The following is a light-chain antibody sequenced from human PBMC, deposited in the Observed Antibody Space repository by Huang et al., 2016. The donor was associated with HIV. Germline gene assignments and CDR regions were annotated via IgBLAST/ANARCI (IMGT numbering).Light chain of an antibody. CDR2: GAS. Sequence: DIQVTQSPSSLSVSVGDRVTITCRAAYNIDKYLNWYQHKPGKAPILLIYGASNLQSGVPSRFRGSVSGTYFPLRISSLQPEDSAIYYCQQTHSTPWTFGQGTKVEIK. CDR3: QQTHSTPWT. V-gene: IGKV1-39*01. CDR1: YNIDKY. J-gene: IGKJ1*01.